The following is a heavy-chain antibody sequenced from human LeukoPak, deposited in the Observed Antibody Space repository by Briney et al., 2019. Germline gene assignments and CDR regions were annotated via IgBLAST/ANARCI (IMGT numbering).Heavy chain of an antibody. Sequence: PSETLSLTCTVACGSISSYYWSWIRQPPGKGLEWIGYIYYTGSTNYNPSLQSRVAISVDTSKNRFSLNLSSVTAADRSVYYCATNAGDGDNWFDPWGQGTLVTVSS. J-gene: IGHJ5*02. CDR1: CGSISSYY. V-gene: IGHV4-59*01. CDR3: ATNAGDGDNWFDP. D-gene: IGHD4-17*01. CDR2: IYYTGST.